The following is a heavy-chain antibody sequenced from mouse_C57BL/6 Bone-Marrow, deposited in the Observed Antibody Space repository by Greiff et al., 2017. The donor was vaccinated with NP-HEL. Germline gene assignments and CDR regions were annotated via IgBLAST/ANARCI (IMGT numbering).Heavy chain of an antibody. CDR2: IDPANGNT. D-gene: IGHD1-1*01. J-gene: IGHJ2*01. CDR3: ARGRFYYYGSSYDYFDY. Sequence: VQLQQSVAELVRPGASVKLSCTASGFNIKNTYMHWVKQRPEQGLAWIGRIDPANGNTKYAPKFQGKATITADTSSNTAYLQLSSLTSEDTAIYYCARGRFYYYGSSYDYFDYWGQGTTLTVSS. CDR1: GFNIKNTY. V-gene: IGHV14-3*01.